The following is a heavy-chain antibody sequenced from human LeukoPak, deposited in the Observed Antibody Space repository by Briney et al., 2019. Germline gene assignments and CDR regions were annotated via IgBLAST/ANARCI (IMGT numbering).Heavy chain of an antibody. CDR3: GYDPYCRGDNCYSGNFHH. Sequence: PGRCLSPFWAPSGLSFSSHTMSWVRQAPGKGLGWVSGISGSGGSTIYADSVKGRFTISRGNSKNTLFLQMNSLRAEDTAVYYCGYDPYCRGDNCYSGNFHHWGQGTLVTVS. J-gene: IGHJ1*01. D-gene: IGHD2-15*01. CDR1: GLSFSSHT. V-gene: IGHV3-23*01. CDR2: ISGSGGST.